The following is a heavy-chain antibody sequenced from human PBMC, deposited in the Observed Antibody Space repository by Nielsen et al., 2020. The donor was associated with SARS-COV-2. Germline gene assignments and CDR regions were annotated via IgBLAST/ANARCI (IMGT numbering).Heavy chain of an antibody. V-gene: IGHV3-66*01. J-gene: IGHJ4*02. CDR3: VRGLQVPNGLAHR. D-gene: IGHD3-16*01. CDR1: GFVVSSNY. Sequence: GGSLRLSCAASGFVVSSNYLTWVRQAPGKGLEWVSVIYSGGSTYYADSVKGRFTISRDNSKNTLYLQMNSLRAEDTAVYYCVRGLQVPNGLAHRWGQGTLVTVSS. CDR2: IYSGGST.